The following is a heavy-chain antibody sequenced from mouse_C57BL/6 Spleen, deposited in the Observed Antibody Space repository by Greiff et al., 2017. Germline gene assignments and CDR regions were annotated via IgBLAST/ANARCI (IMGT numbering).Heavy chain of an antibody. CDR1: GYTFTDYY. J-gene: IGHJ1*03. V-gene: IGHV1-19*01. CDR2: INPYNGGT. CDR3: ARSYGSDYGWYFDV. Sequence: VQLKESGPVLVKPGASVKMSCKASGYTFTDYYMNWVKQSHGKSLEWIGVINPYNGGTSYNQKFKGKATLTVDKSSSTAYMELNSLTSEDSAVYYCARSYGSDYGWYFDVWGTGTTVTVSS. D-gene: IGHD1-1*01.